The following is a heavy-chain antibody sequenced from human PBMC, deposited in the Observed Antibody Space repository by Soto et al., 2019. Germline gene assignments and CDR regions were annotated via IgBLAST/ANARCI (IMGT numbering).Heavy chain of an antibody. CDR1: GFTFSSYA. V-gene: IGHV3-23*01. Sequence: GVPLRPSGAASGFTFSSYAMSWVRQASGKGLEWVSAISGSGPTTYYAGSVRGRFTISRDNSKSTLYLQMNSLRAEDSAIYYCAKFFADTGGASGWPWSFHFWGQGTLVNVSS. J-gene: IGHJ4*02. CDR2: ISGSGPTT. CDR3: AKFFADTGGASGWPWSFHF. D-gene: IGHD6-25*01.